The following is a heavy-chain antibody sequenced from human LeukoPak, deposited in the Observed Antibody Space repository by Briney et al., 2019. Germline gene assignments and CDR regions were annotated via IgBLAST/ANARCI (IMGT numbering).Heavy chain of an antibody. CDR2: IKPDGGEV. D-gene: IGHD3-3*01. CDR3: ARGSYDFWSGYYSPRSDFDY. CDR1: GITFRSLW. J-gene: IGHJ4*02. Sequence: PGGSLRLSCAASGITFRSLWMSWFRQAPRKGLEWVADIKPDGGEVHYVPAVKGRFTISRDNALYLQMNSLRAEDTAVYYCARGSYDFWSGYYSPRSDFDYWGQGTPVTVSS. V-gene: IGHV3-7*04.